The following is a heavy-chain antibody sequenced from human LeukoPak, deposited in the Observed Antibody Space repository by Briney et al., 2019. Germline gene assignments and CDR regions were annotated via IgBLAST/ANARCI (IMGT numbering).Heavy chain of an antibody. Sequence: SETLSLTCSVSGGSIQSYYWSWIRQPPGKGLEWIGFIYNSGSTSYNPSLESRVTISVDTSKNQFSLKLSSVTATDTAVYYCAREDYGDYKLDYWGQGTLVTVSS. D-gene: IGHD4-17*01. CDR3: AREDYGDYKLDY. CDR2: IYNSGST. V-gene: IGHV4-4*08. CDR1: GGSIQSYY. J-gene: IGHJ4*02.